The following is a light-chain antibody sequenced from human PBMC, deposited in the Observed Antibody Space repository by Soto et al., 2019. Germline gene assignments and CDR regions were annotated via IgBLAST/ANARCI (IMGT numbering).Light chain of an antibody. Sequence: EIVMTQSPATLSVSPGERATLSCRASQSVGTTIEWYQQTPGQAPRLLIYDASTMATGIPARFSGSGSGTEFTLAISSLQSEDFAVYYCHQSFYWPQGTFGQGTKVDIK. V-gene: IGKV3-15*01. CDR1: QSVGTT. CDR2: DAS. J-gene: IGKJ1*01. CDR3: HQSFYWPQGT.